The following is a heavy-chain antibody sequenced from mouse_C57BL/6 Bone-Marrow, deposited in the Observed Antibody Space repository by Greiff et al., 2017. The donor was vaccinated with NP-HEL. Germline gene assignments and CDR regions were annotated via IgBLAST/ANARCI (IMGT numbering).Heavy chain of an antibody. Sequence: VKLQQPGAELVKPGASVKLSCKASGYTFTSYWMHWVKQRPGQGLEWIGMIHPNSGSTNYNEKFKSKATLTVDKSSSTAYMQLSSLTSEDSAVYYCARSGRAWFAYWGQGTLVTVSA. D-gene: IGHD3-1*01. J-gene: IGHJ3*01. CDR2: IHPNSGST. CDR1: GYTFTSYW. V-gene: IGHV1-64*01. CDR3: ARSGRAWFAY.